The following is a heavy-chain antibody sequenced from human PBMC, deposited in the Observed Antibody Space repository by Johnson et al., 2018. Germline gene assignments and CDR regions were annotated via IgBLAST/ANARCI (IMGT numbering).Heavy chain of an antibody. J-gene: IGHJ3*01. D-gene: IGHD1-26*01. CDR2: IGAAGDT. Sequence: EVQLVESGGGLVQPGGSLRLSCAASGFTLGSYDMHWVRQVRGKGLEWVSGIGAAGDTYYTDSVKGRFISSRENAKNSLYLQMNSLRGEDTAVYDCPKGVGVSNVAHDAVDVWGQGTMVTVSS. V-gene: IGHV3-13*01. CDR3: PKGVGVSNVAHDAVDV. CDR1: GFTLGSYD.